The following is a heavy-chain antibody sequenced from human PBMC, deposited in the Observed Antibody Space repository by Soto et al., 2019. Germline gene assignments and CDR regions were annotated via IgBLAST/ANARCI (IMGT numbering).Heavy chain of an antibody. CDR3: ARDKGAPGIAAAGNRRYYYYGMDV. Sequence: GGSLRLSCAASGFTVSSNYMSWVRQAPGKGLGWVSVIYSGGSTYYADSVKGRFTISRDNSKNTLYLQMNSLRAEDTAVYYCARDKGAPGIAAAGNRRYYYYGMDVWRQGTTVTVSS. CDR2: IYSGGST. D-gene: IGHD6-13*01. J-gene: IGHJ6*02. V-gene: IGHV3-53*01. CDR1: GFTVSSNY.